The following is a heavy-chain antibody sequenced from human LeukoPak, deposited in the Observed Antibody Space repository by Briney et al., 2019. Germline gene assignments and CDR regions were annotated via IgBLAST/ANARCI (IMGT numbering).Heavy chain of an antibody. V-gene: IGHV1-46*01. Sequence: ASVKVSCKASGYTFPNYYIHWVRQAPGQGLEWMGIINPSGGRTSYAQKFQGRVTMTRDTSTSTVYMDLSSLRSEDTALYYCARDSPVSTRPFDIWGQGTMVTVSS. CDR1: GYTFPNYY. J-gene: IGHJ3*02. CDR3: ARDSPVSTRPFDI. D-gene: IGHD2-2*01. CDR2: INPSGGRT.